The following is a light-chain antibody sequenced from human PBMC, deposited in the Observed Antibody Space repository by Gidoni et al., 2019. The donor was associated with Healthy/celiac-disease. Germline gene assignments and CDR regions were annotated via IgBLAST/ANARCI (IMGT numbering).Light chain of an antibody. J-gene: IGKJ4*01. V-gene: IGKV3-11*01. Sequence: EIVLTQSPATLSLSPGERATLPCRASQSVSSYLAWYQQKHGKAPTLLIYDASNRATGLPARFSGSGSGTDFTLTISSLEPEDFAVYYGQQRSNWPLTFGGXTKVEIK. CDR3: QQRSNWPLT. CDR1: QSVSSY. CDR2: DAS.